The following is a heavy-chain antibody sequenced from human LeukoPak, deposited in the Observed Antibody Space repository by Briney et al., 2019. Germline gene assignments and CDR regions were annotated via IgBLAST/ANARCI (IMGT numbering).Heavy chain of an antibody. CDR1: GFTFSSYS. CDR3: ARDANYYDSSGLDAFDI. V-gene: IGHV3-48*01. D-gene: IGHD3-22*01. J-gene: IGHJ3*02. Sequence: GGSLRLSCAASGFTFSSYSMNWVRQAPGKGLEWVSYTSSSSTIYYADSVKGQFTISRDNAKNSLYLQMNSLRAEDTAVYYCARDANYYDSSGLDAFDIWGQGTMVTVSS. CDR2: TSSSSTI.